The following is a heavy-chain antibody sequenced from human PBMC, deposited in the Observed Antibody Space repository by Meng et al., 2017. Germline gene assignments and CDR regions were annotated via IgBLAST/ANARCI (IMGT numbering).Heavy chain of an antibody. J-gene: IGHJ3*02. Sequence: SETLSLTCTVSGGSVSSGSYYWSWIRQPPGKGLEWIGYIYYSGSTNYNPSLKSRVTISVDTSKNQFSLKLSSVTAADTAVYYCARGLQGNHDSSGYYSDAFDIWGQGTMVTVSS. CDR1: GGSVSSGSYY. D-gene: IGHD3-22*01. V-gene: IGHV4-61*01. CDR3: ARGLQGNHDSSGYYSDAFDI. CDR2: IYYSGST.